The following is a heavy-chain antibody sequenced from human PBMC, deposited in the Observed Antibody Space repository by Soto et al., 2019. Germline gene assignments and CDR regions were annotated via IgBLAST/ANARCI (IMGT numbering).Heavy chain of an antibody. J-gene: IGHJ6*02. Sequence: ASVKVSYKASGYTFTSYYRHWVRQAPGQWLEWMGIINPSGGSTSYAQKFQGRVTMTRDTSTSTVYMELSSLRSEDTAVYYCARDFLIVVVPVAPYGMDVWGQVTTVTVS. CDR3: ARDFLIVVVPVAPYGMDV. D-gene: IGHD2-2*01. V-gene: IGHV1-46*01. CDR2: INPSGGST. CDR1: GYTFTSYY.